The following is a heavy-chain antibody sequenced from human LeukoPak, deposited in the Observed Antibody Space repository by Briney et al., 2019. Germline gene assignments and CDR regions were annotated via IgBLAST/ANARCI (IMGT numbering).Heavy chain of an antibody. V-gene: IGHV1-46*01. CDR1: GYTFTSYY. CDR2: INPSGGST. D-gene: IGHD3-22*01. J-gene: IGHJ4*02. CDR3: ARVPRYYYDSSGYYFDY. Sequence: GASVKVSCKASGYTFTSYYMPWVRQAPGQGLEWMGIINPSGGSTSYAQKFQGRVTMTRDTSTSTVYMELSSLRSEDTAVYYCARVPRYYYDSSGYYFDYWGQGTLVTVSS.